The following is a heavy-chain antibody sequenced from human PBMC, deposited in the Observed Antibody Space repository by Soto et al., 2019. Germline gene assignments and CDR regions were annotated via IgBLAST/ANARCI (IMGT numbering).Heavy chain of an antibody. V-gene: IGHV4-59*08. CDR2: ISYSGST. D-gene: IGHD3-3*01. Sequence: SETLSLTYTVSSGSVSSYYWSWIRQPPGKGLEWIGYISYSGSTNYNPSLKSRVTISVDTSKNQFSLKLNSVTAADTTVYYCARLRSFLEYWGQGTLVTVSS. J-gene: IGHJ4*02. CDR1: SGSVSSYY. CDR3: ARLRSFLEY.